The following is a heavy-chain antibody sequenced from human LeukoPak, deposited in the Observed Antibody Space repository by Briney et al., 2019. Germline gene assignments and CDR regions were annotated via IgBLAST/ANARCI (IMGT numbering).Heavy chain of an antibody. D-gene: IGHD3-22*01. Sequence: GRSLRLSCAASGFTFSSYAMHWVRQAPGKGLEWVAVISYDGSNKYYADSVKGRFTISRDNSKNTLYLQMNSLRAEDTAVYYCARDTYYYDSSGSPLDYWGQGTLVTVSS. CDR3: ARDTYYYDSSGSPLDY. V-gene: IGHV3-30-3*01. CDR2: ISYDGSNK. CDR1: GFTFSSYA. J-gene: IGHJ4*02.